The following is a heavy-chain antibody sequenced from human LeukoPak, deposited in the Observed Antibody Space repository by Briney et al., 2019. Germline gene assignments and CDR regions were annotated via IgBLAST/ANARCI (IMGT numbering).Heavy chain of an antibody. CDR3: ARMKGPLRYFPGGYYYMDV. D-gene: IGHD3-9*01. V-gene: IGHV3-7*01. Sequence: GGSLRLSCAASGFTFSSYWMSWVRQAPGKGVEWVANIKQDGSEKYYVDSAKGRFTISRDNAKNSLYLQMNSLRAEDTAVYYCARMKGPLRYFPGGYYYMDVWGKGTTVTVSS. J-gene: IGHJ6*03. CDR2: IKQDGSEK. CDR1: GFTFSSYW.